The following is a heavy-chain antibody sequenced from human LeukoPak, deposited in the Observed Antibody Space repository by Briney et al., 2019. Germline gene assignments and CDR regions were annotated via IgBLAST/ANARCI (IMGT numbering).Heavy chain of an antibody. V-gene: IGHV3-30*02. CDR3: APPGGQIAFDI. CDR2: IRYDGSNK. Sequence: GGSLRLPCAASGFTFSSYGVNWVRQAPGKGLEWVAFIRYDGSNKYYADSVKGRFTISRDNPKNTLYRQMNSLRAEDTAVYYSAPPGGQIAFDIWGQGTMVTVSS. J-gene: IGHJ3*02. D-gene: IGHD2-2*01. CDR1: GFTFSSYG.